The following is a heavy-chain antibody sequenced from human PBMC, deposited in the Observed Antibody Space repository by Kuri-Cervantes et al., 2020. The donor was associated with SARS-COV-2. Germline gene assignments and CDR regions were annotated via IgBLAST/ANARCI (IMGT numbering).Heavy chain of an antibody. J-gene: IGHJ6*02. CDR2: MNPNSGNT. D-gene: IGHD3-3*01. CDR1: GYTLTSSD. CDR3: ARRGKTTIFGVSFHHYGMDV. V-gene: IGHV1-8*01. Sequence: ASVKVSCKASGYTLTSSDINWVRQATGQGLEWMGWMNPNSGNTGYAQKFQGRVTMTRNTPISTAYMELSSLRSEDTAVYYCARRGKTTIFGVSFHHYGMDVWGQGTTVTVSS.